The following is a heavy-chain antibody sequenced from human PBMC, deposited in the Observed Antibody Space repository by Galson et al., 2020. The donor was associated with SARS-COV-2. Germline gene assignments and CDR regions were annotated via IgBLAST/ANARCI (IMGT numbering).Heavy chain of an antibody. CDR1: AGTFSSYA. CDR3: ARDPSTYCSSTSCYAPHYYYYYMDV. D-gene: IGHD2-2*01. J-gene: IGHJ6*03. V-gene: IGHV1-69*10. Sequence: SVKVSCKASAGTFSSYAISWVRQAPGQGLEWMGGIIPILGIANYAQKFQGRVTITADKSTSTAYMELSSLRSEDTAVYYCARDPSTYCSSTSCYAPHYYYYYMDVWGKGTTVTVSS. CDR2: IIPILGIA.